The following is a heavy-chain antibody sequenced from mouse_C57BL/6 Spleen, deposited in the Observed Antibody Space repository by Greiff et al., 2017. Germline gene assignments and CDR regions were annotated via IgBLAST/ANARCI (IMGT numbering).Heavy chain of an antibody. CDR2: IDPANGHT. CDR1: GFTINNTY. V-gene: IGHV14-3*01. J-gene: IGHJ2*01. Sequence: VQLQQSVAELVRPGASVKLSCTASGFTINNTYMHWVKQRPEKGLEWIGRIDPANGHTSYAPKFQGKATITADTSTNTANLQLSSLTSEDTAIYYGAREGYFDYWGQGTTLTVSS. CDR3: AREGYFDY.